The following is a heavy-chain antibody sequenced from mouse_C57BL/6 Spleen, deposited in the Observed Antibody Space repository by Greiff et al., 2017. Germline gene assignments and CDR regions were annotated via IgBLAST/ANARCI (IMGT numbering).Heavy chain of an antibody. V-gene: IGHV5-12*01. D-gene: IGHD1-1*01. J-gene: IGHJ4*01. Sequence: EVQVVESGGGLVQPGGSLKLSCAASGFTFSDYYMYWVRQTPEKRLEWVAYISNGGGSTYYPDTVKGRFTISRDNAKNTLYLQMSRLKSEDTAMYYCARNMGGSSYEDAMDYWGQGTSVTVSS. CDR1: GFTFSDYY. CDR3: ARNMGGSSYEDAMDY. CDR2: ISNGGGST.